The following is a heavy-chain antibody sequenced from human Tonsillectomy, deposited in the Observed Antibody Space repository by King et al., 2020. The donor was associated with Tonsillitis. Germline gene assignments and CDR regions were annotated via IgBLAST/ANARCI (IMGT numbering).Heavy chain of an antibody. V-gene: IGHV4-59*01. CDR2: INYSGST. CDR1: GGSISSYY. J-gene: IGHJ4*02. Sequence: QLQESGPGLVKPSETLSLTCTVSGGSISSYYWSWIRQPPGKGLEWIGYINYSGSTNYNPSLKSRVTISVDTSKNQFSLKLSSVTAADTAVYYCVRVKYYDSSGYSPFDYWGQGPLVTVSS. CDR3: VRVKYYDSSGYSPFDY. D-gene: IGHD3-22*01.